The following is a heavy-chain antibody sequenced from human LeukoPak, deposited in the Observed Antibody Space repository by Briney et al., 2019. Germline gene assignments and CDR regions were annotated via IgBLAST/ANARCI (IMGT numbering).Heavy chain of an antibody. Sequence: GESLKISCKGSGYSFTSYWIGWVRQMPGKGLEWMGIIYPGDSDTRYSPSLQGQVTISADKSISTAYLQWSSLKASDTAMYYCARAYDSSGYYLSASYWGQGTLVTVSS. D-gene: IGHD3-22*01. CDR2: IYPGDSDT. J-gene: IGHJ4*02. CDR1: GYSFTSYW. CDR3: ARAYDSSGYYLSASY. V-gene: IGHV5-51*01.